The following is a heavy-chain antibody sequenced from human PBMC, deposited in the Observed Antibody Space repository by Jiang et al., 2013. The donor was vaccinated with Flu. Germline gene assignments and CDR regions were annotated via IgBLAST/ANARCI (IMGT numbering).Heavy chain of an antibody. CDR2: ISGSGGST. Sequence: VQLVESGGGLVQPGGSLRLSCAASRFAFSNYAMTWVRQAPGKGLEWVSTISGSGGSTYYADSAKGRFTISRDNSKNTLYLRMNSLRAEDTAVYYCAKHQAGXMATILDYYHGMDVWGQGTTVHRLL. D-gene: IGHD5-24*01. V-gene: IGHV3-23*04. CDR3: AKHQAGXMATILDYYHGMDV. J-gene: IGHJ6*02. CDR1: RFAFSNYA.